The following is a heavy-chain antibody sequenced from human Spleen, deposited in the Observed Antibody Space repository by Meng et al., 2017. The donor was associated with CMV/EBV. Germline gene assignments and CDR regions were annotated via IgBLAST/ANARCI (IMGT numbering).Heavy chain of an antibody. CDR3: ARNGQKTGTPSNY. Sequence: GESLKISCAASGFTFSTSWMTWVRQAPGKGLEWVANIREDGSSKYYADPVKGRFTISRDNAKNSLFLQMSSLRAEDTAVYYCARNGQKTGTPSNYWGQGTLVTVSS. V-gene: IGHV3-7*01. D-gene: IGHD1-1*01. CDR1: GFTFSTSW. J-gene: IGHJ4*02. CDR2: IREDGSSK.